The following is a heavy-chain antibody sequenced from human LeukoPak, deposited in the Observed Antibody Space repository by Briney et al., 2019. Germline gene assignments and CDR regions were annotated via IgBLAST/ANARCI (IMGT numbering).Heavy chain of an antibody. CDR1: GFTFSSYG. CDR3: AKLLGIPALESDAFDI. J-gene: IGHJ3*02. V-gene: IGHV3-30*18. D-gene: IGHD1-1*01. CDR2: ISYDGSNK. Sequence: GGSLRLSCAAPGFTFSSYGMHWVRQAPGKGLEWVAVISYDGSNKYYADSVKGRFTISRDNSKNTLYLQMNSLRAEDTAVYYCAKLLGIPALESDAFDIWGQGTMVTVSS.